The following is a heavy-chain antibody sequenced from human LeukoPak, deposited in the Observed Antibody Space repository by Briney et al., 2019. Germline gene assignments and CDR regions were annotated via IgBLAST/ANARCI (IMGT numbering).Heavy chain of an antibody. CDR1: GGSISSSSYS. V-gene: IGHV4-39*01. J-gene: IGHJ4*02. CDR2: IYYSGST. CDR3: ARGIQPPDY. Sequence: KPSETLSLTGTVSGGSISSSSYSWGWIRQPPGKWLEWIGSIYYSGSTYYNPSLKSRVTISVDTSKNQFSLKLSSVTAADTAVYYCARGIQPPDYWGQGTLVTASS. D-gene: IGHD5-18*01.